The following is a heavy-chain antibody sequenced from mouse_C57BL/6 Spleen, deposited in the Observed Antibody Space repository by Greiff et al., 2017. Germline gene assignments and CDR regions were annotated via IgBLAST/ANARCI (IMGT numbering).Heavy chain of an antibody. V-gene: IGHV5-6*01. D-gene: IGHD1-1*01. CDR1: GFTFSSYG. CDR3: ARQDYYGSSYFDY. J-gene: IGHJ2*01. CDR2: ISSGGSYT. Sequence: EVQLVESGGDLVKPGGSLKLSCAASGFTFSSYGMSWVRQTPDKRLEWVATISSGGSYTYYPDSVKGRFTISRDNAKNTLYLQMSSLKSEDTAMYYCARQDYYGSSYFDYWGQGTTLTVSS.